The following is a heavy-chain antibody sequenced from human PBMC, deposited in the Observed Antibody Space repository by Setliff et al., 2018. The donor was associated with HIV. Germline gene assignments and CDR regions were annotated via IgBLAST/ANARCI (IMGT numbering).Heavy chain of an antibody. V-gene: IGHV4-4*09. CDR1: GAPITNSY. J-gene: IGHJ4*02. D-gene: IGHD2-15*01. CDR2: LYTSGNT. CDR3: AKARRVADFDY. Sequence: ETLSLTCSVSGAPITNSYWSWIRQSPGKRLEWIGYLYTSGNTNYNPSLKSRVIISLDTSRNQLSLNLTSVTAADTAVYYCAKARRVADFDYWGQGTLVTVSS.